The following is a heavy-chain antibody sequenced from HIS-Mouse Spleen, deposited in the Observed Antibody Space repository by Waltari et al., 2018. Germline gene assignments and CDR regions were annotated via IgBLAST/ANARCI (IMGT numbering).Heavy chain of an antibody. CDR1: GFSLSTSGVG. CDR2: IYWNDDK. J-gene: IGHJ4*02. D-gene: IGHD3-10*01. Sequence: QITLKESGPTLVKPTQTLTLTCTFSGFSLSTSGVGVGWIRQPPGKALEWLALIYWNDDKRDSPALNSRLTITKDSAKNQVVLTMTNMDPVDTATYYCAHTFGTMVRGVILYFDYWGQGTLVTVSS. CDR3: AHTFGTMVRGVILYFDY. V-gene: IGHV2-5*01.